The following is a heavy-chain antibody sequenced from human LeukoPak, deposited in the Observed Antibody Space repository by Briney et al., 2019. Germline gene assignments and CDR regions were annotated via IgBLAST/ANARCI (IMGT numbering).Heavy chain of an antibody. V-gene: IGHV4-31*03. CDR2: IYYSGST. J-gene: IGHJ4*02. CDR3: ARASSPGYYFDF. CDR1: GGSISSGGYY. Sequence: SETLSLTCSVSGGSISSGGYYWTCIRQRPGKGLEWIGYIYYSGSTYYNPSLKSRVIISLDTSKNQFSLKLSSVTAADSAVYYCARASSPGYYFDFWGQGTLVTVSS. D-gene: IGHD2-2*01.